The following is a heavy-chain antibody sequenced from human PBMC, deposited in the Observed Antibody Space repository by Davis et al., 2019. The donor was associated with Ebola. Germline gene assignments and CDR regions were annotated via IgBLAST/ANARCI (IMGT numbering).Heavy chain of an antibody. J-gene: IGHJ6*02. CDR1: GYSFTSYW. Sequence: GESLKISCKGSGYSFTSYWIGWVRQIPGKGLEWMGIIYPGDSDTRYSPSFQGQVTISADKSISTAYLQWSSLKASDTAMYYCAGSRITGTTYYYYGMDVWGQGTTVTVSS. D-gene: IGHD1-20*01. CDR2: IYPGDSDT. V-gene: IGHV5-51*01. CDR3: AGSRITGTTYYYYGMDV.